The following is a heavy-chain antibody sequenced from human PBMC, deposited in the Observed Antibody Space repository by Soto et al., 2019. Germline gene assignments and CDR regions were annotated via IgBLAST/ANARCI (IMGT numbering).Heavy chain of an antibody. J-gene: IGHJ3*01. D-gene: IGHD3-3*01. CDR2: IDPSDSRT. CDR1: GYSFTNYW. V-gene: IGHV5-10-1*03. Sequence: EVLLVQSGAEVKKPGESLRISCNVSGYSFTNYWIAWVRQMPGKGLEWVGRIDPSDSRTYYSPSFQGHVTISVDRSITTAYLRWSSLKASDTAIYCCARQITTFGVIINALNVWGQGTMVTVSS. CDR3: ARQITTFGVIINALNV.